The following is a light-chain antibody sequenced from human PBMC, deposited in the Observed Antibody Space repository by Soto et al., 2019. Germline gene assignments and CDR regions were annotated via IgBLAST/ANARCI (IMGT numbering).Light chain of an antibody. V-gene: IGKV3-20*01. CDR3: QQYVSAPIP. Sequence: EIVLTQSPGTLSSSPGEGATLSCRASQIVTSNYLAWYQQKRGQAPRLLIWGASIRATDLPDRFSGGGSGTDFTLTISRLEPEDFAVYYCQQYVSAPIPFGQGTRLEIK. CDR1: QIVTSNY. CDR2: GAS. J-gene: IGKJ5*01.